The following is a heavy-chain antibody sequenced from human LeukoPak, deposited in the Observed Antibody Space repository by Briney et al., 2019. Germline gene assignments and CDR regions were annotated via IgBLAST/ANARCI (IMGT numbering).Heavy chain of an antibody. CDR1: GFTFSNYV. J-gene: IGHJ4*02. Sequence: PPGGSLRLSCVASGFTFSNYVMSWVRQAPGKGLEWVSAIRSDGYTTYYADSVKGRFTISRDNSKNTLYLQMNSLRAEDTAVYYCSKKGQADDDGKPDWGQGTLVTVSP. V-gene: IGHV3-23*01. CDR2: IRSDGYTT. D-gene: IGHD1-1*01. CDR3: SKKGQADDDGKPD.